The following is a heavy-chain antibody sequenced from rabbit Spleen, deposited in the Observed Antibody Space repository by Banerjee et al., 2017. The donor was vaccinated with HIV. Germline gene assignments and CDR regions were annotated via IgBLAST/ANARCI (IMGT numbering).Heavy chain of an antibody. V-gene: IGHV1S45*01. CDR2: INAITGKP. CDR3: ARRDPDYTYFDL. J-gene: IGHJ6*01. CDR1: GFSFSNKAV. D-gene: IGHD7-1*01. Sequence: QEQLVESGGGLVQPEGSLTLTCTASGFSFSNKAVMCWVRQAPGKGLEWIACINAITGKPVYASWVNGRFTISKTSSTTVTLQLNSLTVADTAAYFCARRDPDYTYFDLWGQGTLVTVS.